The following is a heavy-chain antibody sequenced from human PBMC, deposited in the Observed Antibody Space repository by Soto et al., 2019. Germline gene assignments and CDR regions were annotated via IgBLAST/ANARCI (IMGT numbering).Heavy chain of an antibody. V-gene: IGHV5-10-1*01. D-gene: IGHD1-26*01. Sequence: PGESLKVSCKGSGYSFTSYWISWVLQMPGKGLEWMGRIDRSDSYTNYSPSFQDHFTISADKSISTAYLHCSNLKASDTAMYYFARFIVADEGRWFDPWGQGTLVTVFS. CDR2: IDRSDSYT. CDR3: ARFIVADEGRWFDP. CDR1: GYSFTSYW. J-gene: IGHJ5*02.